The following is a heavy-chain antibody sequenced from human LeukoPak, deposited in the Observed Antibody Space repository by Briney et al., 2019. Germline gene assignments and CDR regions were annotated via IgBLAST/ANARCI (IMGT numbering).Heavy chain of an antibody. Sequence: GGSLRLSCAASGFTLSSYGMHWVRQAPGKGLEWVAVISYDGSNKYYADSVKGRFTISRDNSKNTLFLQMNSLRAEDTAVYYCARDPDDYGDYSYFDYWGQGTLVTVSS. V-gene: IGHV3-33*05. J-gene: IGHJ4*02. CDR3: ARDPDDYGDYSYFDY. CDR2: ISYDGSNK. D-gene: IGHD4-17*01. CDR1: GFTLSSYG.